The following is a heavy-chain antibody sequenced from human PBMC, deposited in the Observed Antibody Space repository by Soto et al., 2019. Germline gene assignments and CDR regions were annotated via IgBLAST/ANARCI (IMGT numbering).Heavy chain of an antibody. CDR2: IYHSGST. CDR3: ASTRDYWYFDL. V-gene: IGHV4-4*02. D-gene: IGHD2-2*01. Sequence: QVQLQESGPGLVKPSGTLSLTCAVSGGSISNSNWWSWVRQPPGKGLEWIGEIYHSGSTNYNPSLKNRLPMSVNKSMNHFSLRVTSVTAADTAVYYCASTRDYWYFDLWGRGTLVTVSS. CDR1: GGSISNSNW. J-gene: IGHJ2*01.